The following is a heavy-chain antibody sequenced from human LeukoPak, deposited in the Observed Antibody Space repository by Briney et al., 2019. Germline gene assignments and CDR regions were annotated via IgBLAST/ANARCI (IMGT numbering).Heavy chain of an antibody. CDR3: ASPAWIQLWDDAFDI. J-gene: IGHJ3*02. Sequence: PGGSLRLSCAASGFTFSDYYMSWIRQAPGKGLEWVSYISSSGSTIYYADSVKGRFTISRDNAKNSLCLQMNSLRAEDTAVYYCASPAWIQLWDDAFDIWGQGTMVTVSS. CDR1: GFTFSDYY. V-gene: IGHV3-11*04. CDR2: ISSSGSTI. D-gene: IGHD5-18*01.